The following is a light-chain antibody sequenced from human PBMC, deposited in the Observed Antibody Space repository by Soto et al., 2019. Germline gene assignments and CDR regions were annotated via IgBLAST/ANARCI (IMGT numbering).Light chain of an antibody. J-gene: IGLJ2*01. CDR3: GTWDSRLRVVV. Sequence: QSVLTQPPSVSAAPRQKVTISCSGSSSNIGNNYVWWYHRVPGTAPKLLIYDNNERPSGIPDRFSGSKSGTSATLDITGLQTGDEGDYYCGTWDSRLRVVVFGGGTKLTVL. CDR1: SSNIGNNY. V-gene: IGLV1-51*01. CDR2: DNN.